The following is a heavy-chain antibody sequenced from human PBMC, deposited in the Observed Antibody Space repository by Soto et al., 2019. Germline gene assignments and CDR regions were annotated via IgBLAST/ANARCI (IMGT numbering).Heavy chain of an antibody. Sequence: GGSLRLSCAASGFTFSSYGVHWVRQAPGKGLEWVASVSYDGSNKHYADSVKGRFTISRDISRNTLDLQMNSLRAEDTAVYYWPKNPYYNNRRGYYTYEHWGQETQVTVSP. CDR3: PKNPYYNNRRGYYTYEH. D-gene: IGHD3-22*01. CDR2: VSYDGSNK. CDR1: GFTFSSYG. J-gene: IGHJ4*02. V-gene: IGHV3-30*18.